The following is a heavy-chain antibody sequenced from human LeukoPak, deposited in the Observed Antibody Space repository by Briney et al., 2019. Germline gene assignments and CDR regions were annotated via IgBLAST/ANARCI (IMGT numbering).Heavy chain of an antibody. J-gene: IGHJ3*02. Sequence: ASVKVSCKASGYTFTSYGISWVRQAPGQGLEWMGWISAYNGNTNYEQKLQGRVTMTTDTSTSTAYMELRSLRSDDTAVYYCARAVARSRRDAFDIWGQGTMVTVSS. CDR3: ARAVARSRRDAFDI. CDR2: ISAYNGNT. V-gene: IGHV1-18*01. D-gene: IGHD6-19*01. CDR1: GYTFTSYG.